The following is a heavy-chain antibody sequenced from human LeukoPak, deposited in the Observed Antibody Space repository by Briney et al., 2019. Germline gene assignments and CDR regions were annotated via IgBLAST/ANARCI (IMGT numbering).Heavy chain of an antibody. V-gene: IGHV4-4*07. CDR3: ARGYSYLLY. CDR1: GGSISSYY. D-gene: IGHD5-18*01. J-gene: IGHJ4*02. CDR2: IYSSGST. Sequence: SETLSLTCTVSGGSISSYYWSWIQQPAGKGLEWIGRIYSSGSTNYNPSLKSRVTMSVDTSKNQLSLTLTSVTAADTAVYYCARGYSYLLYWGQGTLVTVSS.